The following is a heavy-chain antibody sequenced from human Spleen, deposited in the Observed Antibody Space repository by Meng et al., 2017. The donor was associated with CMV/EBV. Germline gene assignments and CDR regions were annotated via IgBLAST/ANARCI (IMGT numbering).Heavy chain of an antibody. D-gene: IGHD2-2*02. Sequence: SGPTLVKPTQTLTLTCTFSGFSLSTSGVGVGWIRQPPGKALEWLALIYWNDDKRYSPSLKSRLTITKDTSKNQVVLTITNMDPVDTATYYCARRGDIVVVPAAIVGWFDPWGQGTLVTVSS. V-gene: IGHV2-5*01. CDR2: IYWNDDK. CDR1: GFSLSTSGVG. CDR3: ARRGDIVVVPAAIVGWFDP. J-gene: IGHJ5*02.